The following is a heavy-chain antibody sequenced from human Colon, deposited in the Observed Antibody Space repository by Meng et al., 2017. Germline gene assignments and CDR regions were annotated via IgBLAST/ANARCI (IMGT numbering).Heavy chain of an antibody. D-gene: IGHD2-15*01. Sequence: QFPRGQSGAGLKKPVAPVKVSCKASGYTFANYGITWVRRAPGQGLEWMAWISTYNGNTHSAQKFQGRVTMTTDTHTNTAFMELRSLTSDDTAVYYCASGTPGRSYCDYWGQGTLVTVSS. CDR3: ASGTPGRSYCDY. CDR2: ISTYNGNT. CDR1: GYTFANYG. J-gene: IGHJ4*02. V-gene: IGHV1-18*01.